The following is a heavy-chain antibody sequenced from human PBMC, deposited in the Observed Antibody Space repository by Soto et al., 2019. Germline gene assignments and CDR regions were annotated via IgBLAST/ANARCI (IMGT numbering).Heavy chain of an antibody. D-gene: IGHD4-17*01. CDR1: GYTFTSYG. Sequence: QVQLVQSGAEVKKPGASVKVSCKASGYTFTSYGISWVRQAPGQGLEWMGWISAYNGNTNYAQKLQGRVTMTTDTTPRTGYMELRSLRSDDTAVYYWARALTVTDAFDIWGQGTMVTVSS. CDR2: ISAYNGNT. V-gene: IGHV1-18*01. J-gene: IGHJ3*02. CDR3: ARALTVTDAFDI.